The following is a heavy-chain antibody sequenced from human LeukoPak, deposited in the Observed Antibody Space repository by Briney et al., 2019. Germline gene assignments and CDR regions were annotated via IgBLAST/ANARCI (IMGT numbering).Heavy chain of an antibody. CDR1: GYTFTNYY. CDR3: ASLIAAPIN. V-gene: IGHV1-46*01. D-gene: IGHD6-6*01. CDR2: INPSGSST. Sequence: ASVKVSCKASGYTFTNYYIYWVRQAPGQGLEWMGIINPSGSSTSNAQKFQGRVTMTRDTSTSTVYMELSSLRSEDTAVYYCASLIAAPINWGQGTLVTVSS. J-gene: IGHJ4*02.